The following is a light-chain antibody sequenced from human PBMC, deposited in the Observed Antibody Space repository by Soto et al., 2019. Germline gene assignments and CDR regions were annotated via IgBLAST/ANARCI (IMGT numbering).Light chain of an antibody. CDR2: GAS. V-gene: IGKV3-15*01. CDR1: QSVSSS. CDR3: QHYNNWST. Sequence: EIVMTQSPATLSVSPGERATLSCRASQSVSSSLAWYQQRPGQAPRLLIYGASTRATDIPARFSGSGSGTELTLTITNLQSEDFAIYYCQHYNNWSTFGQGTRLEIK. J-gene: IGKJ5*01.